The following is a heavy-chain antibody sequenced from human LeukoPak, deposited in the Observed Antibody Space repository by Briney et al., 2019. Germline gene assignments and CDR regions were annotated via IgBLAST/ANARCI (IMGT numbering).Heavy chain of an antibody. CDR3: AKDGSAYYYDSSGYYPDY. Sequence: GGSLRLSCAASGFTFSSYGMHWVRQAPGKGLEWVAVIWYDGSNKYYADSVKGRFTISRDNSKNTLYLQMNSLRAEDTAVYYCAKDGSAYYYDSSGYYPDYWGRGTLVTVSS. D-gene: IGHD3-22*01. CDR2: IWYDGSNK. CDR1: GFTFSSYG. J-gene: IGHJ4*02. V-gene: IGHV3-33*06.